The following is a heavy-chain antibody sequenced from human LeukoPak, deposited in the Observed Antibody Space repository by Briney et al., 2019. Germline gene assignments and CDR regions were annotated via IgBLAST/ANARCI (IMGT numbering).Heavy chain of an antibody. Sequence: GGSLRLSCAASGFTFSNAWMSWVRQAPGKGLEWVGRIKSKTDGGTTDYAAPVKGRFTISRDDSKNTLYLQMNSLKTEDTAVYYCTTHSGSYDGDAFDIWGQGTMVTVSS. D-gene: IGHD1-26*01. V-gene: IGHV3-15*01. CDR2: IKSKTDGGTT. CDR3: TTHSGSYDGDAFDI. J-gene: IGHJ3*02. CDR1: GFTFSNAW.